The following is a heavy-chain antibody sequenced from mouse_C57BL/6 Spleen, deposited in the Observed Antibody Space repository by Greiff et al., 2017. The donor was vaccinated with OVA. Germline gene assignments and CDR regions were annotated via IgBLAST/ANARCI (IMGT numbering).Heavy chain of an antibody. Sequence: VQLKESGPGLVKPSQSLSLTCSVTGYSITSGYYWNWIRQFPGNKLEWMGYISYDGSNNYNPSLKNRISITRDTSKNQFFLKLNSVTTEDTATYYCAREQDDYYFDYWGQGTTLTVSS. CDR1: GYSITSGYY. D-gene: IGHD2-4*01. J-gene: IGHJ2*01. V-gene: IGHV3-6*01. CDR2: ISYDGSN. CDR3: AREQDDYYFDY.